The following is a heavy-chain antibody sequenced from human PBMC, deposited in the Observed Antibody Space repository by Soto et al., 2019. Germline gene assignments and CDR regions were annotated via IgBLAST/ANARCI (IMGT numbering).Heavy chain of an antibody. J-gene: IGHJ4*02. CDR1: GFTFSSYT. CDR2: ISSSYST. V-gene: IGHV3-23*01. CDR3: AKWDY. Sequence: EVQLLESGGGLVQPGGSLRLSCAASGFTFSSYTMSWVRQAPGKGLEWVSTISSSYSTYYADSVKGRFTISRDNSKNTLCLQMTGLRAEATAIFYCAKWDYWGQGTLVTVPS.